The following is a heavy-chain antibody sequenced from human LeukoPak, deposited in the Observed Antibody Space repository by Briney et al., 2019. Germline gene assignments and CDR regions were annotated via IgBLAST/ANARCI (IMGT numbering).Heavy chain of an antibody. CDR2: IIPIFGTA. J-gene: IGHJ4*02. CDR3: ARGAGYSSGWYEGYFDY. D-gene: IGHD6-19*01. CDR1: GGTFSSYA. V-gene: IGHV1-69*13. Sequence: SVKVSCKASGGTFSSYAISWVRQAPGQGLEWMGGIIPIFGTANYAQKFQGRVTITADESTSTAYMELSSLRSEDTAVYYCARGAGYSSGWYEGYFDYWGQGTLVTVSS.